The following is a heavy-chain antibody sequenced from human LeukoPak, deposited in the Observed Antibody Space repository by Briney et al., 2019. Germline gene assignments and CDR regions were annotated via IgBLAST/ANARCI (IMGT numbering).Heavy chain of an antibody. V-gene: IGHV4-34*01. CDR1: GGAFSGYY. Sequence: KPSETPSPTCAVYGGAFSGYYWSWIRQPPGKGLEWIGEINHSGSTNYNPSLKSRVTISVDTSKNQFSLKLSSVTAADTAVYYCASIAVAGKNSIFDYWGQGTLVTVSS. D-gene: IGHD6-19*01. CDR3: ASIAVAGKNSIFDY. CDR2: INHSGST. J-gene: IGHJ4*02.